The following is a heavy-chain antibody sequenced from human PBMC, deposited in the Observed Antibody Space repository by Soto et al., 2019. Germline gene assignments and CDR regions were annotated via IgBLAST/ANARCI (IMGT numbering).Heavy chain of an antibody. J-gene: IGHJ4*02. CDR2: IWYDGSNK. CDR3: ARDLALNYGGNSPPPTWDY. CDR1: GFTFSSYG. D-gene: IGHD4-17*01. V-gene: IGHV3-33*01. Sequence: GGSLRLSCAASGFTFSSYGMHWVRQAPGKGLEWVAVIWYDGSNKYYADSVKGRFTISRDNSKNTLYLQMNSLRAEDTAVYYCARDLALNYGGNSPPPTWDYWGQGTLVTVSS.